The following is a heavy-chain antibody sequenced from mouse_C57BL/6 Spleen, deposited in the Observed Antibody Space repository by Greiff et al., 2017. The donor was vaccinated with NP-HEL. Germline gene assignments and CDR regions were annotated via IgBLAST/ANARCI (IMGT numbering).Heavy chain of an antibody. D-gene: IGHD2-1*01. Sequence: EVQLVESGGDLVKPGGSLKLSCAASGFTFSSYGMSWVRQTPDKRLEWVATISSGGSYTYYPDSVKGRFTISRDSAKNTLYLQMSSLQSEDTAMYYCAEQRGYGNSRRRFDYAMDYWGQGTSVTVSS. J-gene: IGHJ4*01. CDR2: ISSGGSYT. CDR1: GFTFSSYG. V-gene: IGHV5-6*01. CDR3: AEQRGYGNSRRRFDYAMDY.